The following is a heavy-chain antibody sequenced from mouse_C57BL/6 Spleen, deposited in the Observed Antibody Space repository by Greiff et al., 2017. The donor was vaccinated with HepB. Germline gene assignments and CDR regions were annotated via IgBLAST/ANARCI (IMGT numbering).Heavy chain of an antibody. CDR1: GYTFTSYW. D-gene: IGHD2-3*01. V-gene: IGHV1-59*01. J-gene: IGHJ3*01. Sequence: VQLQQPGAELVRPGTSVKLSCKASGYTFTSYWMHWVKQRPGQGLEWIGVIDPSDSYTNYNQKFKGKATLTVDTSSSTAYMQLSSLTSEDSAVYYCARSYDGYNWFAYWGQGTLVTVSA. CDR3: ARSYDGYNWFAY. CDR2: IDPSDSYT.